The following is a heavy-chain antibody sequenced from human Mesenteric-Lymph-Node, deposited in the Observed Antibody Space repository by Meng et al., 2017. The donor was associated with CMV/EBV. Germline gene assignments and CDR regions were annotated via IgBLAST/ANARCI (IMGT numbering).Heavy chain of an antibody. CDR2: IYYSGST. Sequence: SETLSLTCTVSGGSISSSSYYWGWIRQPPGKGLEWIGSIYYSGSTYYNPSLKSRVTMSIDTSKNQFSLKLSAVTAADTAVYYCARRRSGRGDYGLTSDHFDCWSQGTLVTVSS. CDR3: ARRRSGRGDYGLTSDHFDC. V-gene: IGHV4-39*07. CDR1: GGSISSSSYY. J-gene: IGHJ4*02. D-gene: IGHD4-17*01.